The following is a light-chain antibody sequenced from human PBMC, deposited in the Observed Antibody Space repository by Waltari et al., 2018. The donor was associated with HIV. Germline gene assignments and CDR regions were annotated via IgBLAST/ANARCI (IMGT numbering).Light chain of an antibody. CDR3: LRDYGGQGYV. CDR1: TGAVTSGNY. Sequence: QTVVTQEPSLTVSPGGTVTLTCASSTGAVTSGNYPNGFQQKPGHAPRALIYSTNKKHYWTPARFSGSLIGCEAGVTLSGVQTEDEAEYSCLRDYGGQGYVFGTGTKVTVL. J-gene: IGLJ1*01. V-gene: IGLV7-43*01. CDR2: STN.